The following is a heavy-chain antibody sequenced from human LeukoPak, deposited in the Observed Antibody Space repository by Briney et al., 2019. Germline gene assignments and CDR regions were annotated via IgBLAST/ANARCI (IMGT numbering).Heavy chain of an antibody. J-gene: IGHJ4*02. CDR3: ARLSTVTTSFDY. V-gene: IGHV4-38-2*02. D-gene: IGHD4-17*01. CDR2: IYHSGTT. CDR1: RHSISSGYY. Sequence: SETLSLTCTVSRHSISSGYYWGWIRQPPGRGLEGIGSIYHSGTTYYNPSLKSRVTISVDTSRNQFSLKLNSVTAADTAVYYCARLSTVTTSFDYWGRGTLVTVSS.